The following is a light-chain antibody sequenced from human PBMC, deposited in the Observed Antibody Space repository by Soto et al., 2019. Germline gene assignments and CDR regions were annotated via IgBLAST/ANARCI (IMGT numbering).Light chain of an antibody. J-gene: IGLJ2*01. CDR3: SSYTTSSRVV. V-gene: IGLV2-14*03. Sequence: QSALTQPASVSGSPGQSITISCTGTYSDVGAYNYVSWYQHHPGKVPRLIIHDVTDLPSGVSNRFSGSKSGDTASLTISGLLAEDEAHYYCSSYTTSSRVVFGGGTKLTVL. CDR1: YSDVGAYNY. CDR2: DVT.